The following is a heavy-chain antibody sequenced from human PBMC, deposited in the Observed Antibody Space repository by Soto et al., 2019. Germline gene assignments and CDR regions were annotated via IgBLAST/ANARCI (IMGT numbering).Heavy chain of an antibody. Sequence: DVQLLESGGALVQLGGSLRLSCAASGFTFSRYAMNWVPQAPGKGLEWVSTLSGSGSGSYYPDSLRGRFTISRDNSKNTLYLQMNNLRAEDTAVYYCAKAPISLDGSGYYFTSFDYWGHGTRVTVSS. CDR1: GFTFSRYA. CDR2: LSGSGSGS. CDR3: AKAPISLDGSGYYFTSFDY. D-gene: IGHD3-22*01. J-gene: IGHJ4*01. V-gene: IGHV3-23*01.